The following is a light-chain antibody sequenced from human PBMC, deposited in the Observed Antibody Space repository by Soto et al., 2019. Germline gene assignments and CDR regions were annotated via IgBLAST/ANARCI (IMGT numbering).Light chain of an antibody. CDR2: DVS. CDR1: SSNVGGYND. J-gene: IGLJ1*01. Sequence: QSVLTQPPSVSGSPGQTITISCTGTSSNVGGYNDVSWYQQHPGKAPKLMIHDVSNRPSGVSNRFSGSKSGNTASLTISGLPAEEDADYYCSSYRSRSRHVFGTGTKLTVL. V-gene: IGLV2-14*03. CDR3: SSYRSRSRHV.